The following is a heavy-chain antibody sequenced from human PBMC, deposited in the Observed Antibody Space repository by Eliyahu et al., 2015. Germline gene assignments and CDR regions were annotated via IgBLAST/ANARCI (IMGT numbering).Heavy chain of an antibody. D-gene: IGHD1-26*01. CDR1: GYTXTHYG. Sequence: QVQLLQSGTEVKEPXAXVKVSCKASGYTXTHYGLSWVRRPPGQRLEYMGWVSGYTGDTNYVRKFQGRVTMTRDTSTSTAYMELRSLRSDDTAVYYCARALDSGNYYLLGYWGQGTPVTVSS. J-gene: IGHJ4*02. CDR2: VSGYTGDT. CDR3: ARALDSGNYYLLGY. V-gene: IGHV1-18*04.